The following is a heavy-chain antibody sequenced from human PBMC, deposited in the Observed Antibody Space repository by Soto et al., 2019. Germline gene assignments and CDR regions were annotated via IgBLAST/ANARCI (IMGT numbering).Heavy chain of an antibody. CDR2: ISAYNGNT. CDR1: GYTFTSYG. Sequence: GASVKVSCKASGYTFTSYGISWVRQAPGQGLEWMGWISAYNGNTNYAQKLQGRVTMTTDTSTSTAYMELRSLRSDDTAVYYCARVSTMVRGVIIKWFPSDYWGQGTLVTVSS. J-gene: IGHJ4*02. CDR3: ARVSTMVRGVIIKWFPSDY. D-gene: IGHD3-10*01. V-gene: IGHV1-18*01.